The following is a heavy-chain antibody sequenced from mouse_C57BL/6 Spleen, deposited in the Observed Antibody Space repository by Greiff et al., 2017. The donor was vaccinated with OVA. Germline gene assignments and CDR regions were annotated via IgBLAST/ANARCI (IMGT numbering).Heavy chain of an antibody. CDR1: GYAFTNYL. V-gene: IGHV1-54*01. CDR3: AREGGIYYLYAMDY. Sequence: VKLMESGAELVRPGTSVKVSCKASGYAFTNYLIEWVKQRPGQGLEWIGVINPGSGGTNYNEKFKGKATLTADKSSSTAYMQLSSLTSEDSAVYFCAREGGIYYLYAMDYWGQGTSVTVSS. J-gene: IGHJ4*01. D-gene: IGHD1-1*01. CDR2: INPGSGGT.